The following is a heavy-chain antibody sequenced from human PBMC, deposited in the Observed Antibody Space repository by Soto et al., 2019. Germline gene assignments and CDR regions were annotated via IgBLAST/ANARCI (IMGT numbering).Heavy chain of an antibody. CDR1: GFTFSIYV. J-gene: IGHJ4*02. CDR2: TGATGRTT. D-gene: IGHD1-20*01. CDR3: ATVHNTSRSFDY. Sequence: GGSLRLSCAASGFTFSIYVMTWVRQAPGKGLEWVSTTGATGRTTYYADSVKGRFTVSRDNSKNTLDLQMSSLRAEDTAVYYCATVHNTSRSFDYWGQGTLVTSPQ. V-gene: IGHV3-23*01.